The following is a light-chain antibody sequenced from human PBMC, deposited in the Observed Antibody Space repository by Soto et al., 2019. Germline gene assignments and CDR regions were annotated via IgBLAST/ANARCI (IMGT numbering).Light chain of an antibody. J-gene: IGLJ1*01. V-gene: IGLV3-1*01. CDR3: QAWDSSTASYV. CDR2: QDT. Sequence: SYELTQPPSVSVSPGQTASVTCSGDKLGDKYACWYQQKPGQSPVLVIYQDTKRPSGIPERFSGSNSGNTATLTISGTQPMDEADYYCQAWDSSTASYVFGTGTKLTVL. CDR1: KLGDKY.